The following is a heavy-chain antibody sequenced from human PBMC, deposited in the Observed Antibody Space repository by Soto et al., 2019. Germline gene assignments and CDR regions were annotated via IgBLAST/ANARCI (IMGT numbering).Heavy chain of an antibody. Sequence: GGSLRLSCAASGFTFSDYYMSWIRQAPGKGLEWVSYISSSGSTIYYADSVKGRFTISRDNAKNSLYLQMNSLRAEDTAVYYCARITLLDYYDTLDYWGQGTLVTVSS. CDR2: ISSSGSTI. J-gene: IGHJ4*02. CDR3: ARITLLDYYDTLDY. CDR1: GFTFSDYY. D-gene: IGHD3-22*01. V-gene: IGHV3-11*01.